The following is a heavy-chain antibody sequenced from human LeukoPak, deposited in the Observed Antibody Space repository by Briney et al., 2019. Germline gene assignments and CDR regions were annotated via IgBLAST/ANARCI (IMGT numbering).Heavy chain of an antibody. D-gene: IGHD6-13*01. V-gene: IGHV3-23*01. J-gene: IGHJ6*02. CDR1: GFTFSSYA. CDR3: AKDQGPGIAAAGTSPYYYGMDV. CDR2: ISGSGGST. Sequence: PGGSLRLSCAASGFTFSSYAMSWVRQAPGKGLEWVSAISGSGGSTYYADSVKGRFAISRDNSKNTLYLQMNSLRAEDTAVYYCAKDQGPGIAAAGTSPYYYGMDVWGQGTTVTVSS.